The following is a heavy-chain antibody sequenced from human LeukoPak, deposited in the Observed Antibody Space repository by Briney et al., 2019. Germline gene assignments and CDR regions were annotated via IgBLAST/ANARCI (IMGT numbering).Heavy chain of an antibody. CDR3: AKMVDTAMVGGLYFDY. CDR2: INHSGST. D-gene: IGHD5-18*01. CDR1: GGSFSGYY. J-gene: IGHJ4*02. Sequence: PSETLSLTCAVYGGSFSGYYWSWIRQPPGKGLEWIGEINHSGSTNYNPSLKSRVTISVDTSKNQFSLKLSSVTAADTAVYYCAKMVDTAMVGGLYFDYWGQGTLVTVFS. V-gene: IGHV4-34*01.